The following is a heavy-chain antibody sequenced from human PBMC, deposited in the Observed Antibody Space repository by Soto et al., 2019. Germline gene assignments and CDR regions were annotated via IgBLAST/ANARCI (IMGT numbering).Heavy chain of an antibody. CDR2: IYWDDNK. J-gene: IGHJ4*02. D-gene: IGHD6-19*01. CDR1: GFSLNTRAVG. Sequence: QITLEESGPALVKPTQTLTLTCTFSGFSLNTRAVGVGWIRQPPGKALEWLAFIYWDDNKYYSPSLKSRLTIAKDTSKNQVVLTMTNTGAVDTATYYCAHGAGWLFDYWGQGTQVTVSS. CDR3: AHGAGWLFDY. V-gene: IGHV2-5*02.